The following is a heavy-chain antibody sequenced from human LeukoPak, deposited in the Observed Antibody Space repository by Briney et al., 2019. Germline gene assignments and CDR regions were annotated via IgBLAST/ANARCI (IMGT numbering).Heavy chain of an antibody. J-gene: IGHJ4*01. D-gene: IGHD4-11*01. CDR3: AKVFGIEATVTLDY. CDR2: ISGSGMRT. V-gene: IGHV3-23*01. Sequence: GGSLRLSCAASGFTFSTYEMNWVRQAPGKGLEWVSGISGSGMRTYYADSVKGRFSISRGKSKNTLYLQMNSLRAGDTAVYYCAKVFGIEATVTLDYWGRGTLVTVSS. CDR1: GFTFSTYE.